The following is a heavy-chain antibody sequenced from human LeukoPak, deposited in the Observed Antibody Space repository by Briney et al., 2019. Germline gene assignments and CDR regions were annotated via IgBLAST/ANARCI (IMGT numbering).Heavy chain of an antibody. Sequence: SETLSLTCAVYGGSFSGYYWSWIRQPPGKGLEWIGEINHSGSTNYNPSLKSRVTISVDTSKNQFSLKLSSVTAADTAVYYCARGIVTHGEGWFDPWGQGTLVTVSS. CDR2: INHSGST. CDR3: ARGIVTHGEGWFDP. V-gene: IGHV4-34*01. D-gene: IGHD4-17*01. J-gene: IGHJ5*02. CDR1: GGSFSGYY.